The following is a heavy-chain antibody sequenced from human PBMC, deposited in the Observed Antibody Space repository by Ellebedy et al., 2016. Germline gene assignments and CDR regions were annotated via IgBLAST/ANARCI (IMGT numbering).Heavy chain of an antibody. Sequence: ASVKVSCXASGYTFTGYYMHWVRQAPGQGLEWMGWINPNSGGTNYAQKFQGWVTMTRDTSISTAYMELSRLRSDDTAVYYCARLYSSSRGMDVWGQGTTVTVSS. CDR1: GYTFTGYY. D-gene: IGHD6-6*01. CDR2: INPNSGGT. V-gene: IGHV1-2*04. CDR3: ARLYSSSRGMDV. J-gene: IGHJ6*02.